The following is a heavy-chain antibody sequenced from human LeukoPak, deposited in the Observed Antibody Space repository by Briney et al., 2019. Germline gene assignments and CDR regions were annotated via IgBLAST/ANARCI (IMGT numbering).Heavy chain of an antibody. CDR3: TTIVGDFAFDI. CDR2: IKCKTDGGTT. CDR1: GFTISNAW. J-gene: IGHJ3*02. Sequence: PGGSLRLFCSASGFTISNAWMSWFRQAPGKGLEWFGRIKCKTDGGTTDYAAPVKGRFTISRDDSNNALYLQMNSLTTGDTAEYYCTTIVGDFAFDIWGQGIMVTVSS. D-gene: IGHD1-26*01. V-gene: IGHV3-15*01.